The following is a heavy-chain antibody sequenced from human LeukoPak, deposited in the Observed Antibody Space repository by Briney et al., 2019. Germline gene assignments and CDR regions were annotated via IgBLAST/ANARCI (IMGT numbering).Heavy chain of an antibody. Sequence: SETLSLTCTVSGGSISSSSYYWGWIRQPPGKGLEWIGSIYYSGSTNYNPSLKGRITISVDTSKNQFSLKLSSVTAADTAVYYCARGARSGSYYPYYFDYWGQGTLVTVSS. CDR2: IYYSGST. V-gene: IGHV4-39*07. D-gene: IGHD1-26*01. CDR3: ARGARSGSYYPYYFDY. CDR1: GGSISSSSYY. J-gene: IGHJ4*02.